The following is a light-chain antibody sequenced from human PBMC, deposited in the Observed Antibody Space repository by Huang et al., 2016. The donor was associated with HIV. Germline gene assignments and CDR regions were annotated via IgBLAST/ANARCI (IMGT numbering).Light chain of an antibody. Sequence: IVMTQSPLSLPVTPGESASISCRSSQSLLHHNDYNYLNWYMQKPGQSPCLLIYLGSNRASGVPDRFSGSGSGTDFTLKISRVEAEDAGVYYCMQDLQTPYTFGQGTKLEIK. CDR3: MQDLQTPYT. CDR1: QSLLHHNDYNY. J-gene: IGKJ2*01. CDR2: LGS. V-gene: IGKV2-28*01.